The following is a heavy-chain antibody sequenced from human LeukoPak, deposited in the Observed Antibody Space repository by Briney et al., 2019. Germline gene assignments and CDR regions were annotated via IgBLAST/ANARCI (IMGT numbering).Heavy chain of an antibody. CDR3: ARSVTMIVDWFDP. V-gene: IGHV3-21*01. D-gene: IGHD3-22*01. Sequence: GGSLRLSCAASGITLISYNMNWVRQAPGKGLEWVSSISSDSNYIYYADSVKGRFTISRDNAKNSLYLQMNSLRAEDTAVYYCARSVTMIVDWFDPWGQGTLVTVSS. J-gene: IGHJ5*02. CDR2: ISSDSNYI. CDR1: GITLISYN.